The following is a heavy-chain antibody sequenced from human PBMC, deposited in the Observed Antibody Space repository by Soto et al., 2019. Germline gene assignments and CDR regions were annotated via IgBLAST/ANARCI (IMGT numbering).Heavy chain of an antibody. CDR1: GYTFTIYS. CDR3: ATDQSLARQVAPDS. J-gene: IGHJ4*02. D-gene: IGHD2-21*01. CDR2: ISGYNGNT. Sequence: QVQLVQSGAEVKKPGASVKVSCRAYGYTFTIYSFSWVRQAPGQGLEWMGWISGYNGNTNYAQRFQDRVTMTTDPSTSTAYLELRSLRSDDTSLYYCATDQSLARQVAPDSWGQGTLVTVSS. V-gene: IGHV1-18*01.